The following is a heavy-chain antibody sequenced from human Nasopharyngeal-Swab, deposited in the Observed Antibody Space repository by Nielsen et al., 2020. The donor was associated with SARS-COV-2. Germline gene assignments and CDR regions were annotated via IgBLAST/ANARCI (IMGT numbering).Heavy chain of an antibody. CDR3: ARAMIVVVINAFDI. D-gene: IGHD3-22*01. CDR1: GGSIGSYY. V-gene: IGHV4-59*12. CDR2: IYYSGST. Sequence: SETLSLTCTVSGGSIGSYYWSWIRQPPGKGLEWIGYIYYSGSTNYNPSLKSRVTISVDTSKNQFSLKLSSVTAADTAVYYCARAMIVVVINAFDIWGQGTMVTVSS. J-gene: IGHJ3*02.